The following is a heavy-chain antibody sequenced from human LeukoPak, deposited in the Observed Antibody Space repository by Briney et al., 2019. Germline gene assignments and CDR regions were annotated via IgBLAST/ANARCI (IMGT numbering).Heavy chain of an antibody. V-gene: IGHV3-30*02. CDR1: GFTFSSYG. CDR3: AKDLLLWFGELLYPGSYYYYGMDV. D-gene: IGHD3-10*01. Sequence: PGGSLRLSCAASGFTFSSYGMHWVRQAPGKGLEWVAVIWYDGSNKYYADSVKGRFTISRDNSKNTLYLQMNSLRAEDTAVYYCAKDLLLWFGELLYPGSYYYYGMDVWGQGTTVTVSS. J-gene: IGHJ6*02. CDR2: IWYDGSNK.